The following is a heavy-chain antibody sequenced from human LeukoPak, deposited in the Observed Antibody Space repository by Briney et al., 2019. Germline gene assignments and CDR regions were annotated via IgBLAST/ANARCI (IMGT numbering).Heavy chain of an antibody. CDR3: ARVKRQLSFDP. Sequence: ASVKVSCKASGYTFTGYYMHWVRQAPGQGLEWMGWMNPNSGNTGYAQKFQGRVTITRNTSISTAYMELSSLRSEDTAVYYCARVKRQLSFDPWGQGTLVTVSS. CDR2: MNPNSGNT. CDR1: GYTFTGYY. V-gene: IGHV1-8*03. D-gene: IGHD6-13*01. J-gene: IGHJ5*02.